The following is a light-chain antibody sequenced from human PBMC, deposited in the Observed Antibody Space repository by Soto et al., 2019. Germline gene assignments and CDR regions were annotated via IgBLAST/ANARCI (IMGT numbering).Light chain of an antibody. J-gene: IGKJ1*01. Sequence: EIVLTQSPATLSLSPGERATLSRRASQSVSSFLAWYQQKPGQAPRLLISDASNRATGIPARFSGSGSGTDFTLTISSLEPEDFAVYYCHQRSNWPPTFGQGTKVDIK. V-gene: IGKV3-11*01. CDR1: QSVSSF. CDR2: DAS. CDR3: HQRSNWPPT.